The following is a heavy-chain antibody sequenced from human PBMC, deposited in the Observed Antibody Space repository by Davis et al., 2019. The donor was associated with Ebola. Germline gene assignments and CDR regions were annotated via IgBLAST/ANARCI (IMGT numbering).Heavy chain of an antibody. CDR3: ARGLPQYYYDSSGYYLKLNWFDP. Sequence: SETLSLTCTVSGGSVSSGSYYWSWIRQPPGKGLEWIGYIYYSGSTNYNPSLKSRVTISVDTSKNQFSLKLSSVTAADTAVYYCARGLPQYYYDSSGYYLKLNWFDPWGQGTLVTVSS. J-gene: IGHJ5*02. D-gene: IGHD3-22*01. CDR1: GGSVSSGSYY. CDR2: IYYSGST. V-gene: IGHV4-61*01.